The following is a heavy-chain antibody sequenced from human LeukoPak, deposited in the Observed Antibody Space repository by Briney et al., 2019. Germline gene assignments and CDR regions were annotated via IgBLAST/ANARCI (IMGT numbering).Heavy chain of an antibody. CDR3: ARGWLQSGFGY. J-gene: IGHJ4*02. D-gene: IGHD5-24*01. CDR1: GDSVSSNSAA. Sequence: SQTLSLTCAFSGDSVSSNSAAWNWIRQSPSRGLEWLGRTYYNSINSNWYKDYAPAVKSRITITPDTTKNKFSLQLNSVTPEGTAVYYCARGWLQSGFGYWGQGTLVTVSS. V-gene: IGHV6-1*01. CDR2: TYYNSINSNWYK.